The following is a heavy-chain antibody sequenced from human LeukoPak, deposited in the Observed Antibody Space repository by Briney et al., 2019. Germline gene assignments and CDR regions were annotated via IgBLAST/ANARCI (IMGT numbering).Heavy chain of an antibody. J-gene: IGHJ6*02. D-gene: IGHD3-3*01. CDR2: ISYDGSNK. CDR3: AKDSSPSIFGVVITTYYYGMDV. Sequence: GRSLRLSCAASGFTFSSYGMHWVRQAPGKGLEWVAVISYDGSNKYYADSVKGRFTISRDNSKNTLYLQTNSLRAEDTAVYYCAKDSSPSIFGVVITTYYYGMDVWGQGTTVTVSS. CDR1: GFTFSSYG. V-gene: IGHV3-30*18.